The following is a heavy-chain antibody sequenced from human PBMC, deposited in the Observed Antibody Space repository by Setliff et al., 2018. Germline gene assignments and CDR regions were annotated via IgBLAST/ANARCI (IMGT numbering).Heavy chain of an antibody. CDR1: GNRFTDYN. V-gene: IGHV1-2*02. CDR3: ARDRFYNSWSGTSITAPHDAFDI. CDR2: INPDSGDT. Sequence: AASVKVSCKASGNRFTDYNLHWVRQAPGQGLEWMGWINPDSGDTHSAQKFQGRVTMTRDTSTSTVYMEVISLRSEDTAVYFCARDRFYNSWSGTSITAPHDAFDIWGQGTMVTVSS. D-gene: IGHD3-3*01. J-gene: IGHJ3*02.